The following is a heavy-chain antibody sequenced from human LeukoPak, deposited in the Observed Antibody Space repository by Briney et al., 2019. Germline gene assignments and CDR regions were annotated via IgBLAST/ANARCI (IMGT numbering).Heavy chain of an antibody. Sequence: SETLSLTCTVSGGSISSYYWSWIRQPPGKGLEWIGYIYYSGSTNYNPSLKSRVTISVDTSKNQFSLKLSSVTAADTAVYYCARSHSSPPCSNWYFDLWGRGTLVTVSS. V-gene: IGHV4-59*01. J-gene: IGHJ2*01. D-gene: IGHD3-10*02. CDR3: ARSHSSPPCSNWYFDL. CDR2: IYYSGST. CDR1: GGSISSYY.